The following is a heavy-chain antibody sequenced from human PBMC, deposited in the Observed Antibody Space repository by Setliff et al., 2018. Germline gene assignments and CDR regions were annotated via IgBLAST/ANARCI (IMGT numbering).Heavy chain of an antibody. D-gene: IGHD1-26*01. Sequence: ASVKVSCKASGYTFTGYYMHWVRQAPGQGLEWMGWINPNSGGTNYAQKFQGWVTMTRDTSISTAYMELSRLRSDDTAVYYCARDLLYSWSYFGYYYGMDVWGQGTTVTVSS. V-gene: IGHV1-2*04. CDR2: INPNSGGT. CDR1: GYTFTGYY. CDR3: ARDLLYSWSYFGYYYGMDV. J-gene: IGHJ6*02.